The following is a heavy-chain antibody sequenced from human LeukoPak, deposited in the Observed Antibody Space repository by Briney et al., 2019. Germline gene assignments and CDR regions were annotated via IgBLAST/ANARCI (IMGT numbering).Heavy chain of an antibody. V-gene: IGHV3-74*01. CDR3: ATNYYGSGPDH. CDR1: GFTFSSYW. Sequence: GGSLRLSCAASGFTFSSYWMHWVRQAPGKGLGWVSRIKSDGSSTTYADSVKGRFTISRDNAKNTLYLQMNSLRAEDTAVYYCATNYYGSGPDHWGQGTLVTVSS. CDR2: IKSDGSST. D-gene: IGHD3-10*01. J-gene: IGHJ4*02.